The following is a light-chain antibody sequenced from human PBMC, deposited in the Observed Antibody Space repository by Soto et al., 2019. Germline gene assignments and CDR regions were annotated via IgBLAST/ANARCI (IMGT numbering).Light chain of an antibody. CDR2: DVG. CDR3: CSYTSTNTRV. Sequence: QSVLSQPASVSGSPGQSIAISCTGSSSDVGGYNYVSWYQQHPGKAPKLIIYDVGSRPSGVSNRFSGSKSGNTASLTISGLQAEDEADYYCCSYTSTNTRVFGGGTKLTVL. V-gene: IGLV2-14*01. CDR1: SSDVGGYNY. J-gene: IGLJ2*01.